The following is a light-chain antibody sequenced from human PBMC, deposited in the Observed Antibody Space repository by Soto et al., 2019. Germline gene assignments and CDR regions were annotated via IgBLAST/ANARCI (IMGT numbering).Light chain of an antibody. V-gene: IGLV2-8*01. Sequence: QSALTQPPSASGSPGQSVTISCTGTSSDVGAYNYVSWYQQHPGKAPKFMIYDVNKRPSGVPDRFSGSKSGDTASLTVSGLQAEDEADYYCSSYAGSNIVVFGGGTKLTVL. CDR2: DVN. J-gene: IGLJ2*01. CDR1: SSDVGAYNY. CDR3: SSYAGSNIVV.